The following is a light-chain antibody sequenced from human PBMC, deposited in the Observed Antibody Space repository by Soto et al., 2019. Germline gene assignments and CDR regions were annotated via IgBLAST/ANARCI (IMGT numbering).Light chain of an antibody. CDR1: QSISNR. J-gene: IGKJ1*01. V-gene: IGKV1-5*01. CDR2: DVS. Sequence: DIQMTQYPSTLSASVGDRVTITFLASQSISNRLAWHQQKPGKAPKVLISDVSRLKSGVPSRFSGSGSGTEFILSISSLQPDDFATYYCQQYYDYPWTFGQGTKVDIK. CDR3: QQYYDYPWT.